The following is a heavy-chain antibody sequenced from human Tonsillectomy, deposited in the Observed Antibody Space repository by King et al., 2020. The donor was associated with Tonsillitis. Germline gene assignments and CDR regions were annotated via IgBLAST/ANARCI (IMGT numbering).Heavy chain of an antibody. V-gene: IGHV5-51*01. Sequence: VQLVESGAEVKKPGESLKISCKGSGYSFTNYWVGWVRQMPGKGLEWMGIIYPGDSDTRYSPSFQGQVTISADKSISTAYLQWSSLKASDSAMYYCARLPLGIVMVTPPDDYFDYWGQGTLVTVSS. CDR1: GYSFTNYW. D-gene: IGHD5-18*01. J-gene: IGHJ4*02. CDR2: IYPGDSDT. CDR3: ARLPLGIVMVTPPDDYFDY.